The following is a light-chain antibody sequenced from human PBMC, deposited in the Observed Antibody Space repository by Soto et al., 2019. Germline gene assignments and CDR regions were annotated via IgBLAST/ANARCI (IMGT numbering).Light chain of an antibody. CDR3: QQRSNWPRT. CDR1: QSVSSY. CDR2: DSS. Sequence: EIVLTQSPATLSLSPGERATLSCRASQSVSSYLAWYQQKPGQAPRLLIYDSSNRAAGIPARLSGSGSGTEFTLTISSLEPEDFAFYYCQQRSNWPRTFGQGTKVEIK. J-gene: IGKJ1*01. V-gene: IGKV3-11*01.